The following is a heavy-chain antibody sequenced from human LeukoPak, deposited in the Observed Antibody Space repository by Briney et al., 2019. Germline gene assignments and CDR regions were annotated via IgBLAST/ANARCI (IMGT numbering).Heavy chain of an antibody. CDR2: ISSSSSYI. CDR1: GFTFSSYS. J-gene: IGHJ4*02. CDR3: ASRWQQLAPRH. V-gene: IGHV3-21*01. Sequence: GGSLRLSCAASGFTFSSYSMNWVRQAPGKGLEWVSSISSSSSYIYYADSVKGRFTISRDNAKNSLYLQMNSLRAGDTAVYYCASRWQQLAPRHWGQGTLVTVSS. D-gene: IGHD6-13*01.